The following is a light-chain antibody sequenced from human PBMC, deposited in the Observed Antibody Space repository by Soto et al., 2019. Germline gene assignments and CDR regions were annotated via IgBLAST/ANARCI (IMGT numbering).Light chain of an antibody. J-gene: IGKJ4*01. Sequence: EIVMTQSPATLSVSPGERATLSCRSSQSVSSNVAWYQQKPGQAPRLLIYGASTRATGIPARFSGSGSGREFTLNISSLQAEDVAVYYCQQYYNWPTLTVGGGTKVEIK. CDR1: QSVSSN. CDR3: QQYYNWPTLT. V-gene: IGKV3D-15*01. CDR2: GAS.